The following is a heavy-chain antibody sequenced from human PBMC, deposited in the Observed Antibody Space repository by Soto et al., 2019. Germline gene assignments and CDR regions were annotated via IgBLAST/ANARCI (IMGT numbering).Heavy chain of an antibody. V-gene: IGHV3-23*01. CDR3: VTWIQDAI. J-gene: IGHJ3*02. D-gene: IGHD5-18*01. CDR2: ISGSGAGT. CDR1: GFTFSSYG. Sequence: EVQLLESGGGLVQPGGSLRLSCAVSGFTFSSYGVSWVRQAPGKGLEWVSAISGSGAGTYYADSVKGRFTISKDNSKNPLYLEMSSLRAEDTAVYYCVTWIQDAIWGQGTMVTVSS.